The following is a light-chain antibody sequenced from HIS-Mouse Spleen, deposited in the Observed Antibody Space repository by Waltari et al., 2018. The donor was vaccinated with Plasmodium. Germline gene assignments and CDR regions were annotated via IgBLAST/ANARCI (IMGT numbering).Light chain of an antibody. CDR2: EDS. J-gene: IGLJ3*02. Sequence: SYDLTHPPSVSVSPGQTARITCSGDALPQKYASWYQQKSGQAPVPVIYEDSKRPPGIPERFSGSSSGTMATLTISGAQVEDEADYYCYSTDSSGNHRVFGGGTKLTVL. V-gene: IGLV3-10*01. CDR3: YSTDSSGNHRV. CDR1: ALPQKY.